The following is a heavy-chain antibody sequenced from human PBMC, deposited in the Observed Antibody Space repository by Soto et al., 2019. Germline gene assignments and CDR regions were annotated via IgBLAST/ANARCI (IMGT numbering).Heavy chain of an antibody. CDR3: ARPPEQRPTAY. V-gene: IGHV3-74*01. CDR2: ISVDGGDT. Sequence: GSLRLSCAASGFTLSDYWMHWVRQVPGKGLLWVSRISVDGGDTTYADSVKGRFTISRDNAKNTLYLQMDTLRAEDTAIYYCARPPEQRPTAYWAHGTLVPVSS. D-gene: IGHD6-19*01. J-gene: IGHJ1*01. CDR1: GFTLSDYW.